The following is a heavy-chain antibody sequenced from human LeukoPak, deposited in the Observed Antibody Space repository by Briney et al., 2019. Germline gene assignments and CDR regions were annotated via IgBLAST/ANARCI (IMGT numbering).Heavy chain of an antibody. V-gene: IGHV3-23*01. D-gene: IGHD3-22*01. CDR3: AKDQYDSSGPFDS. CDR1: GFTFSRYG. J-gene: IGHJ4*02. CDR2: ISGSGTST. Sequence: GGSLRLSCAATGFTFSRYGMSWVRQAPGKGLEWVSLISGSGTSTRYADSVKGRFAISRDNSKNTLFLQMNSLRADDTAVYYCAKDQYDSSGPFDSWGQGTLVTVSS.